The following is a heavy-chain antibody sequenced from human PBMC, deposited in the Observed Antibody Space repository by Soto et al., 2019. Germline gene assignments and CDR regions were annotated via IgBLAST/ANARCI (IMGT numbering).Heavy chain of an antibody. J-gene: IGHJ6*02. CDR3: AKVGFSGSSTYYYYSGMDV. CDR1: GFTFSNYG. CDR2: ISYDGSNK. Sequence: QVQLVESGGGVVQPGRSLRLSCAASGFTFSNYGMHWVRQAPGKGLEWVAVISYDGSNKYHADSVKGRFTISRDNSKNTLYLQMNGLRAEDTAVYYCAKVGFSGSSTYYYYSGMDVWGQGTTVTVSS. V-gene: IGHV3-30*18. D-gene: IGHD1-26*01.